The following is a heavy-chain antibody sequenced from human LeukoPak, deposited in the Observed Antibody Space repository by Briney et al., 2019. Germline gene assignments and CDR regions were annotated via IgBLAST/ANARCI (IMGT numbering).Heavy chain of an antibody. J-gene: IGHJ4*02. Sequence: GGSLRLSCAASGFTFSSYAMHWVRQAPGKGLEWVSVIYSDGSTYYADSVKGRFTISRDTSKNTLYLQMNSLRAEDTAVYYCASAAPISEYTYAYDYWGQGTLVTVSS. V-gene: IGHV3-53*01. CDR1: GFTFSSYA. CDR2: IYSDGST. CDR3: ASAAPISEYTYAYDY. D-gene: IGHD5-18*01.